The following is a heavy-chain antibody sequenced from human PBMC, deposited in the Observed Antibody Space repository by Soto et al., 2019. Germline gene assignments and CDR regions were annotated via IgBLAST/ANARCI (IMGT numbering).Heavy chain of an antibody. V-gene: IGHV3-30*03. J-gene: IGHJ4*02. CDR3: ARGPSYSDSYFDH. CDR2: ISYDGNNK. CDR1: EFTFSNYA. D-gene: IGHD4-17*01. Sequence: QVQLVESGGGAVQPGGSRRLSCAASEFTFSNYAMHWVRQAPGKGLQWLAVISYDGNNKYYADSVEGRFTISRDNSKNTVYLQMNSLRLEDTAVYYCARGPSYSDSYFDHWGQGTLDTVSS.